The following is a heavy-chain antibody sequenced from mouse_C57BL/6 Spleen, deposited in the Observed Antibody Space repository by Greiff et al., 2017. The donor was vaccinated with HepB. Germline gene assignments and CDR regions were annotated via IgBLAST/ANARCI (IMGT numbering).Heavy chain of an antibody. CDR3: ARRIYYYGSSYEYFDV. J-gene: IGHJ1*03. D-gene: IGHD1-1*01. CDR2: INPSNGGT. V-gene: IGHV1-53*01. Sequence: VQLQQPGTELVKPGASVKLSCKASGYTFTSYWMHWVKQRPGQGLEWIGNINPSNGGTNYNEKFKSKATLTVDKSSSTAYMQLSSLTSEDSAVYYCARRIYYYGSSYEYFDVWGTGTTVTVSS. CDR1: GYTFTSYW.